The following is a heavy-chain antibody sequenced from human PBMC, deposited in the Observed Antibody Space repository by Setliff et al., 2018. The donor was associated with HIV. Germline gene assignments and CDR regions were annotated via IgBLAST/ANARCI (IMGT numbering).Heavy chain of an antibody. CDR3: ARSPTSNYLYYFDF. J-gene: IGHJ4*02. CDR2: VNHDENT. Sequence: SETLSLTCAVYGGSFSGYYWSWIRQPPKKGLEWIGEVNHDENTNYNPSLKSRVTISLDTSKNQFSLKVSSVTAADTAVYYCARSPTSNYLYYFDFWGQGTLVTSPQ. D-gene: IGHD4-4*01. CDR1: GGSFSGYY. V-gene: IGHV4-34*01.